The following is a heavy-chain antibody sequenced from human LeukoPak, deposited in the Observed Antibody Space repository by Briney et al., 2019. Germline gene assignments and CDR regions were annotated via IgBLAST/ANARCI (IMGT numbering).Heavy chain of an antibody. CDR2: ISGSGGST. V-gene: IGHV3-23*01. CDR3: TTAGSIVATITNY. Sequence: PGGSLRLSCAASGFTFRSYAMSWVRQAPGKGLEWVSAISGSGGSTYYAAPVKGRFTISRDDSKNTLYLQMNSLKTEDTAVYYCTTAGSIVATITNYWGQGTLVTVSS. CDR1: GFTFRSYA. J-gene: IGHJ4*02. D-gene: IGHD5-12*01.